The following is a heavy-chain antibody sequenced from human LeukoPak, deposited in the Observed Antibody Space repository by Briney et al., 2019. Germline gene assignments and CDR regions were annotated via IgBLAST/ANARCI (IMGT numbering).Heavy chain of an antibody. V-gene: IGHV4-59*01. D-gene: IGHD6-13*01. CDR1: GGSISSYY. CDR2: IYYSGST. Sequence: PSETLSLTCTVSGGSISSYYWSWIRQPPGKGLEWIGYIYYSGSTNYNPSLKSRVTISVDTSKNQFSLNLSSVTAAYTAVYYCAREGYLPYYFDYWGQGTLVTVSS. J-gene: IGHJ4*02. CDR3: AREGYLPYYFDY.